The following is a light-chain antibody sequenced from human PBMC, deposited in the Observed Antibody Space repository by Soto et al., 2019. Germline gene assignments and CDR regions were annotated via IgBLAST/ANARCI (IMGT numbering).Light chain of an antibody. V-gene: IGKV3-20*01. J-gene: IGKJ1*01. CDR1: QSVSSSY. CDR3: QQYGSSPWT. CDR2: GAS. Sequence: EIVLTQSPGTLSLSPGERATLSCRASQSVSSSYLAWYQQKPGQAPRLLIYGASSRATGIPDRFSSSGSGTHFTLTISRLEPEYFAVYYCQQYGSSPWTFGQGTQVEIK.